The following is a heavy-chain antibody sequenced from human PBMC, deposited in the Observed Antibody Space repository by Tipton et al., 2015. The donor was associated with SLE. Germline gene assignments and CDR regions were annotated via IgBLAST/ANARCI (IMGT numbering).Heavy chain of an antibody. CDR1: GFTFSSYN. J-gene: IGHJ4*02. V-gene: IGHV3-21*04. D-gene: IGHD3-22*01. CDR2: ISSSSSYI. Sequence: SLRLSCAASGFTFSSYNMNWVRQAPGKGLEWVSSISSSSSYIYYADSVKGRFTISRDNSKNTLYLQMNSLRAEDTAVYYCAKGSDYYDSSGYFDCWGQGTLVTVSS. CDR3: AKGSDYYDSSGYFDC.